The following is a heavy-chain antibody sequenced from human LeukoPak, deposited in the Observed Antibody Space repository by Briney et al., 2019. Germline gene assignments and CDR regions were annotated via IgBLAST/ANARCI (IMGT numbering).Heavy chain of an antibody. J-gene: IGHJ6*03. Sequence: PSETLSLTCTVSGGSISSYYWSWIRQPPGKGLEWIGYIYYSGSTNYNPSLKSRVTISVDTSKNQFSLKLSSVTAADTAVYYCARVWGGIYYYYYMDVWGKGTTVTISS. D-gene: IGHD7-27*01. CDR1: GGSISSYY. V-gene: IGHV4-59*01. CDR3: ARVWGGIYYYYYMDV. CDR2: IYYSGST.